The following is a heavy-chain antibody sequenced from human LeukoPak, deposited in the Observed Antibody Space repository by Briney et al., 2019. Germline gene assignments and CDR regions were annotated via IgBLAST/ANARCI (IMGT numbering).Heavy chain of an antibody. Sequence: SVKVSCKASGYTFTSYGISWVRQAPGHRLKWMGWNSAYNGNTKYAQKLQGRVTMTVDTSTRTAYVELRCLIAADTAVYYCARLRFNSSSVYWGQGTLVTVTA. V-gene: IGHV1-18*01. CDR1: GYTFTSYG. CDR3: ARLRFNSSSVY. CDR2: NSAYNGNT. J-gene: IGHJ4*02. D-gene: IGHD6-13*01.